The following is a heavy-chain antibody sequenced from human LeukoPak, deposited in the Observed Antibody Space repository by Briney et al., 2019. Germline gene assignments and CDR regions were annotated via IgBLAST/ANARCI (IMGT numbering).Heavy chain of an antibody. Sequence: ASVKVSCKASGYTFTSYGISWVRQAPGQGLEWMGWISAYNGNTNYAQKLQGRVTMTTDTSTSTAYMELRSLRSDDTAVYYCARVDIVVVPAADLYFDYWGQGTLVTVSS. D-gene: IGHD2-2*01. V-gene: IGHV1-18*01. CDR2: ISAYNGNT. CDR3: ARVDIVVVPAADLYFDY. J-gene: IGHJ4*02. CDR1: GYTFTSYG.